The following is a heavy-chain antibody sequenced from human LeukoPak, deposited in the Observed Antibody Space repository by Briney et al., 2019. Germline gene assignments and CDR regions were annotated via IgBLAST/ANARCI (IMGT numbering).Heavy chain of an antibody. CDR1: GLTFSSYA. V-gene: IGHV3-23*01. CDR2: ISGSGGST. D-gene: IGHD2-15*01. J-gene: IGHJ6*02. CDR3: AKDTRIYYYYGMDV. Sequence: GGSLRLSCAASGLTFSSYAMSWVRQAPGKGLEWVSAISGSGGSTYYADSVKGRFTISRDNSKNTLYLQMNSLRAEDTTVYYCAKDTRIYYYYGMDVWGQGTTVTVSS.